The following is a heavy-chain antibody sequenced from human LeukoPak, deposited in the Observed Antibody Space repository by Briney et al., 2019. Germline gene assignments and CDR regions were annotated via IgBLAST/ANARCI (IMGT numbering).Heavy chain of an antibody. D-gene: IGHD1-26*01. Sequence: VASVKVSCKASGYTFTSYWIGWVRQMPGKGLEWMGIIYPGDSDTRYSPSFQGQVTISADKSISTAYLQWSSLKASDTAMYYCARLYSGSYGLVDYWGQGTLVTVSS. J-gene: IGHJ4*02. CDR3: ARLYSGSYGLVDY. CDR1: GYTFTSYW. CDR2: IYPGDSDT. V-gene: IGHV5-51*01.